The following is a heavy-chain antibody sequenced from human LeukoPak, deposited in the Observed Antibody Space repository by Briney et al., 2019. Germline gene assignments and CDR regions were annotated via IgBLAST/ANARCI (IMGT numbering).Heavy chain of an antibody. CDR2: INNEGNGT. CDR3: ARGIYGNFDY. J-gene: IGHJ4*02. CDR1: GFTFSKYW. D-gene: IGHD3-10*01. V-gene: IGHV3-74*01. Sequence: PTGGSLRLSCAASGFTFSKYWMHWVRQVPRKGPIWVSRINNEGNGTNYADSVKGRFTISRDNAKNTLYLQMTSLRAEDTAVYYCARGIYGNFDYWGQGALATVSS.